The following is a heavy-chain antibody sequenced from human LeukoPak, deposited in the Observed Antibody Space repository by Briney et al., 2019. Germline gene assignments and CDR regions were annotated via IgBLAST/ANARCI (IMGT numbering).Heavy chain of an antibody. CDR1: GFTLNKYW. J-gene: IGHJ4*02. D-gene: IGHD2-2*01. V-gene: IGHV3-74*01. CDR2: INIDGSSI. CDR3: TRIPADQTFFDF. Sequence: HPGGSLRLSRAASGFTLNKYWMHWVRQAPGKGLVWVSRINIDGSSISYADSVRGRFTISRDNAKNTLYLQMNNLRAEDTAVYYCTRIPADQTFFDFWGQGTLVTVSS.